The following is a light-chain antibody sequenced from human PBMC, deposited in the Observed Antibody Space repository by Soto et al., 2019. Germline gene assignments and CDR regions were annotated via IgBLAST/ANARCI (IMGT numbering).Light chain of an antibody. J-gene: IGKJ4*01. CDR1: QYVKNG. CDR3: QQPSSFPLT. CDR2: AAS. Sequence: DIQMTQSPSSVSASLGDRITITCRAIQYVKNGLLWYQQKPGKAPTLLVYAASTLQSGVPSRFSGSGAGTEFTLTVSSLQPEDVATYYCQQPSSFPLTFGGGTKVEIK. V-gene: IGKV1-12*01.